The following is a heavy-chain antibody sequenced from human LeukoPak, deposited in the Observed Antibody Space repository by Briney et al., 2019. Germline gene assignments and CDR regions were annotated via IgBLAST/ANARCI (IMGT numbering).Heavy chain of an antibody. CDR1: GFTFSSYS. CDR3: ARGGLLWFGELKNTWFDP. D-gene: IGHD3-10*01. CDR2: ISSSSSNI. Sequence: PGGSLRLSCAASGFTFSSYSMNWVRQAPGKGLEWVSSISSSSSNIYYADSVKGRFTISRDNAKNSLYLQMNSLRAEDTAVYYCARGGLLWFGELKNTWFDPWGQGTLVTVSS. V-gene: IGHV3-21*01. J-gene: IGHJ5*02.